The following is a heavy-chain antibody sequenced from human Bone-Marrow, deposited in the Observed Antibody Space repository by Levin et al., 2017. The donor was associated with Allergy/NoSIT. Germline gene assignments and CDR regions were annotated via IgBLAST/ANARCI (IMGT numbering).Heavy chain of an antibody. D-gene: IGHD5-24*01. CDR3: ERTRERSNWFDP. V-gene: IGHV2-70*17. J-gene: IGHJ5*02. CDR1: EFSLSTSGMC. Sequence: SVSGPTLVKPTQTLTLTCTFSEFSLSTSGMCVSWIRQPPGKALEWLARIDGDGDRFYSTPLRTRVTISKDTSKNQVVLTMTNMDPADTATYYCERTRERSNWFDPWGPGILVTVSS. CDR2: IDGDGDR.